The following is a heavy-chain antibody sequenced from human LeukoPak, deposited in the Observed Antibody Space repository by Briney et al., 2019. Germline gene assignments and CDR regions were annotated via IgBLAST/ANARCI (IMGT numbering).Heavy chain of an antibody. J-gene: IGHJ4*02. CDR1: GFTFSNYW. CDR3: ARGSTWGGDY. CDR2: IKEDGSEK. V-gene: IGHV3-7*01. Sequence: GGSLRLSCAASGFTFSNYWMSWVRQAPGRGLEWVANIKEDGSEKYHVDSVKGRFTISRDNAKSSLYLQMNSLRAEDTAVYYCARGSTWGGDYWGQGTLVTVSS. D-gene: IGHD3-16*01.